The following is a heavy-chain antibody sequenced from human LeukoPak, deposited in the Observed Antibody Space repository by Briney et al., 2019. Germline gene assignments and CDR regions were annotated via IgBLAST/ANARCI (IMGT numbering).Heavy chain of an antibody. Sequence: SETLSLTCTVPGGSISSYYWSWIRQPPGKGLEWIGYIYYSGSTNYNPSLKSRVTISVDTSKNQFSLKLSSVTAADTAVYYCARAAPLLGFDPWGQGTLVTVSS. D-gene: IGHD2-15*01. V-gene: IGHV4-59*01. CDR2: IYYSGST. J-gene: IGHJ5*02. CDR1: GGSISSYY. CDR3: ARAAPLLGFDP.